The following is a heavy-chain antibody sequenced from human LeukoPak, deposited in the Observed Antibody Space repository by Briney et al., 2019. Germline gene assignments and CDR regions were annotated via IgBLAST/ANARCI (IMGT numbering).Heavy chain of an antibody. V-gene: IGHV3-74*01. CDR2: INNDGTAT. D-gene: IGHD3-16*02. CDR1: GFSFSSYW. J-gene: IGHJ4*02. Sequence: PGGSLRLSCAASGFSFSSYWMHWVRQAPGKGLVWVSRINNDGTATVYADSAKGRFTISRDNAKNTLSLQMNSLSAEDTAVYYCARTPLRLRLGELSPHSVGYFDYWGQGTLVTVSS. CDR3: ARTPLRLRLGELSPHSVGYFDY.